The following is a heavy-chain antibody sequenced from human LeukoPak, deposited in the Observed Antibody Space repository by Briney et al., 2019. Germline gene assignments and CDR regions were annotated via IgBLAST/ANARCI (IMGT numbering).Heavy chain of an antibody. V-gene: IGHV4-31*02. Sequence: SGSTYYNPSLKSRVTISVDTSKNQFSLKLSSVTAADTAVYYCARAGIAAAGTFDYWGQGTLVTVSS. CDR2: SGST. CDR3: ARAGIAAAGTFDY. D-gene: IGHD6-13*01. J-gene: IGHJ4*02.